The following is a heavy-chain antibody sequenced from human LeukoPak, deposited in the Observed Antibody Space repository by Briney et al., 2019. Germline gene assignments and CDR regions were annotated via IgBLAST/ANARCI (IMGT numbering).Heavy chain of an antibody. V-gene: IGHV4-39*07. CDR3: PREDKGSVWY. D-gene: IGHD2-15*01. J-gene: IGHJ4*02. CDR1: GGSISSSNSY. Sequence: SETLSLTCTVSGGSISSSNSYWSWIRQPPGKGLEWIGEINHSGSTNYNPSLKSRVTISVDTSKNQFSLKLSSVTAADTAVYNCPREDKGSVWYWGQGTLVTVSS. CDR2: INHSGST.